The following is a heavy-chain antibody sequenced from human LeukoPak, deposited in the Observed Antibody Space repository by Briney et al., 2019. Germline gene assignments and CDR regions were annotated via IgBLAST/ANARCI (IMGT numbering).Heavy chain of an antibody. CDR3: ASHYGGKASHFDY. V-gene: IGHV3-11*01. D-gene: IGHD4-23*01. J-gene: IGHJ4*02. CDR1: GFTFSDYY. CDR2: ISRSGSTR. Sequence: PGGSLRLSCAASGFTFSDYYMSWIRQAPGKGLEWVSHISRSGSTRYYADSLKGRFTISRDNAKNSLYLQMNSLRAEDTAVYYCASHYGGKASHFDYWGQGTLVTVSS.